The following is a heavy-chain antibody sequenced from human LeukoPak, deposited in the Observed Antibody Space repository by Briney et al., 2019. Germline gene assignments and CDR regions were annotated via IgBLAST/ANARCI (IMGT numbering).Heavy chain of an antibody. CDR3: ARWGVVPAAIYYYYGMDV. V-gene: IGHV4-4*02. D-gene: IGHD2-2*02. CDR2: IYHSEST. Sequence: TSETLSLTCAVSGGSISSSNWWSWVRQPPGKGLEWIGEIYHSESTNYNPSLKSRVTISVDKSKNQFSLKLSSVTAADTAVYYCARWGVVPAAIYYYYGMDVWGKGTTVTVSS. CDR1: GGSISSSNW. J-gene: IGHJ6*04.